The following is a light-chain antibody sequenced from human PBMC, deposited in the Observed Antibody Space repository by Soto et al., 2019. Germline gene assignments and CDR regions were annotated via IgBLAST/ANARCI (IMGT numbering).Light chain of an antibody. CDR3: SSYTSSDSLYV. Sequence: QSVLTQPASVSGSPGQSITISCSGTSSDVGGHDFVSWYQQRPGKAPRLMIYEVTIRPSGISNRFSGSKSGNTASLTISGLQAEDEAAYYCSSYTSSDSLYVFGTGTKVTVL. CDR1: SSDVGGHDF. J-gene: IGLJ1*01. CDR2: EVT. V-gene: IGLV2-14*01.